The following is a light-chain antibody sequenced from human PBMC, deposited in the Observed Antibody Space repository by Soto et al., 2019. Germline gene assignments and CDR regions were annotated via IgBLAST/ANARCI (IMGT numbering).Light chain of an antibody. Sequence: DIVMTQSPDSLAVSLGERATINCKSSQSVLYSSNNKNYLAWYQQKLGQPPKLLISWASTRDSGVPDRFSGSGSVTDFTLTTNSRQAEDVAVYYCQQYYDTRRTFGQGTKVEIK. CDR3: QQYYDTRRT. CDR1: QSVLYSSNNKNY. V-gene: IGKV4-1*01. J-gene: IGKJ1*01. CDR2: WAS.